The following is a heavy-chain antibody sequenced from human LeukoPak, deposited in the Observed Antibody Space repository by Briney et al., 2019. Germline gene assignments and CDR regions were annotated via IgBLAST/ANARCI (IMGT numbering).Heavy chain of an antibody. V-gene: IGHV3-11*01. D-gene: IGHD4-17*01. CDR3: ARDNKATVTTYAY. CDR2: ISSGGGTI. CDR1: GFTFRDYY. Sequence: PGGSLRLSCAASGFTFRDYYMSWIRQAPGKGLEWVSYISSGGGTIYYADSVKGRFTISRDNAKNSLYLQMNSLRAEDTAVYYCARDNKATVTTYAYWGQGTLVTVSS. J-gene: IGHJ4*02.